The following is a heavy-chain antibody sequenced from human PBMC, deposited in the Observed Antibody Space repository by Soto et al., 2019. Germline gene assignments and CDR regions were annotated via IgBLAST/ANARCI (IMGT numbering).Heavy chain of an antibody. V-gene: IGHV1-18*04. CDR2: ISAYNGNT. CDR1: GYTFTSYY. D-gene: IGHD5-12*01. CDR3: ARDMVGVEMATTHFDY. Sequence: ASVKVSCKASGYTFTSYYMHWVRQAPGQGLEWMGWISAYNGNTNYAQKLQGRVTMTTDTSTSTAYMELRSLRSDDTAVYYCARDMVGVEMATTHFDYWGQGTLVTVSS. J-gene: IGHJ4*02.